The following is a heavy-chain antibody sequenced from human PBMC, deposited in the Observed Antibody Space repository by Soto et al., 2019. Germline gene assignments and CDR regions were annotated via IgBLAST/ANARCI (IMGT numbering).Heavy chain of an antibody. CDR2: LNAGNGNT. J-gene: IGHJ4*02. D-gene: IGHD6-19*01. CDR1: GYTSTSYA. CDR3: ATSAGGWSNFDY. V-gene: IGHV1-3*01. Sequence: QVQLVQSGAEVKKPGASVKASCKASGYTSTSYAMHWVRQAPGQRLEWMGWLNAGNGNTKYSQKFQGRVTITRDTSASTAYMELSSVRSEDTAVYYCATSAGGWSNFDYWGQGTLVTVSS.